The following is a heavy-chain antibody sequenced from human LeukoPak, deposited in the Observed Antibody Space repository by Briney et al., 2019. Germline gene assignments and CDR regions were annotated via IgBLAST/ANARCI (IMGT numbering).Heavy chain of an antibody. J-gene: IGHJ4*02. V-gene: IGHV3-74*01. Sequence: PGGSLRLSCAASGFTFSNYWMHWVRQAPGKGLVWVSRINTDGSSASYADSVKGRFTVSRDNAKNTLYLQMNSLRADDTAVYYCARGIAAAGTVFDYWGQGTLVTVSS. CDR3: ARGIAAAGTVFDY. CDR2: INTDGSSA. D-gene: IGHD6-13*01. CDR1: GFTFSNYW.